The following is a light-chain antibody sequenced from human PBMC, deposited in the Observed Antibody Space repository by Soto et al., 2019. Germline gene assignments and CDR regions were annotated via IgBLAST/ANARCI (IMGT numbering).Light chain of an antibody. V-gene: IGKV3-15*01. CDR1: QSISSW. Sequence: MTQSPSTLSASVGDRVTITCRASQSISSWLAWYQQKPGQSPRLLIYGTSTRATGIPARFSGSGSGTEFTLTISSLQSEDFAVYYCHQYNFWPTFGQGTKV. CDR2: GTS. CDR3: HQYNFWPT. J-gene: IGKJ1*01.